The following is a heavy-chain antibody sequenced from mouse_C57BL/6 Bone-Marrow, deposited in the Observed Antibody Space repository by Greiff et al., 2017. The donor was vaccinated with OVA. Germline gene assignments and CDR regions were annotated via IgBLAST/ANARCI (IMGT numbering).Heavy chain of an antibody. CDR1: GYTFTSYW. D-gene: IGHD2-10*02. CDR3: ASPLGRYGYYAMDY. J-gene: IGHJ4*01. V-gene: IGHV1-72*01. CDR2: IDPNSGGT. Sequence: VQLQQPGAELVKPGASVKLSCKASGYTFTSYWMPWVQQRPGRGLEWIGRIDPNSGGTKYNEKFKSKATLTVDKPSSTAYMQLSSLTSEDSAVYYCASPLGRYGYYAMDYWGQGTSVTVSS.